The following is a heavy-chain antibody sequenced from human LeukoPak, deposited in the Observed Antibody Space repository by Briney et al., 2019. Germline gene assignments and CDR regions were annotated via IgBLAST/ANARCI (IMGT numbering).Heavy chain of an antibody. D-gene: IGHD4-23*01. CDR3: ARVSRGNSVGGDY. J-gene: IGHJ4*02. CDR2: IYYSGST. V-gene: IGHV4-59*01. Sequence: PSETLSLTCTVSGGSISTYFWSWIRQPPGKGLEWIGYIYYSGSTNYNPSLKSRVTISLDTSENQFSLKLSSVTASDTAMYYCARVSRGNSVGGDYWGQGTLVTVSS. CDR1: GGSISTYF.